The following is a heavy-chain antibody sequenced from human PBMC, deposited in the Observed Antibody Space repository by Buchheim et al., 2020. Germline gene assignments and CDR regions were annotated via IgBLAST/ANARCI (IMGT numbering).Heavy chain of an antibody. CDR2: IWYVGSNK. CDR1: GFTFSSYG. D-gene: IGHD6-19*01. Sequence: QVQLVESGGGVVQPGRSLRLSCAASGFTFSSYGMHWVRQAPGKGLEWVAVIWYVGSNKYYADSVKGRFTLSRDNSQNTLYLQMNSRRAEDTAVYYCARGPGIAVAGPHYYYYGMDVWGQGTT. J-gene: IGHJ6*02. V-gene: IGHV3-33*01. CDR3: ARGPGIAVAGPHYYYYGMDV.